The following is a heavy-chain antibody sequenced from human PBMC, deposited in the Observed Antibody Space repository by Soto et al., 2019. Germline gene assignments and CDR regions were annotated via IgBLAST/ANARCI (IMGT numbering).Heavy chain of an antibody. CDR2: ISGSGTKT. D-gene: IGHD3-22*01. CDR3: AKDHPVIEVVKVFEY. Sequence: EVHLLESGGALVQPGGSLRPSCAASGFSFSSYAMSWGRQAPGKGLDWVSAISGSGTKTHYADSVKGRFTISRDNYKNTLYLQMNSLRAEDTAVYYCAKDHPVIEVVKVFEYWGRGALVTVSS. V-gene: IGHV3-23*01. CDR1: GFSFSSYA. J-gene: IGHJ4*02.